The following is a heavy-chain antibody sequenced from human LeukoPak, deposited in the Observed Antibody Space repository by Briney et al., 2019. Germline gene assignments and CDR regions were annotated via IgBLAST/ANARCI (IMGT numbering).Heavy chain of an antibody. CDR3: ARVPYSSGCIDY. V-gene: IGHV3-30-3*01. Sequence: GRSLRLSCAASGFTFSSYAMHWVRQAPGKGLEWVAVISYDGSNKYYADSVKGRFTISRDNSKNTLYLQMNSLRAEDTAVYYCARVPYSSGCIDYWGQGTLVTVSS. J-gene: IGHJ4*02. CDR1: GFTFSSYA. D-gene: IGHD6-19*01. CDR2: ISYDGSNK.